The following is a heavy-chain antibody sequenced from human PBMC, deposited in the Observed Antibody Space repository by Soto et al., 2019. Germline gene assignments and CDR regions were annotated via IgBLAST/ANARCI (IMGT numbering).Heavy chain of an antibody. D-gene: IGHD3-10*01. V-gene: IGHV4-59*01. J-gene: IGHJ6*02. CDR2: IYYGGST. CDR3: ERDLFVSPGWFGNVGAGFDV. Sequence: QVQLQESGPGLVKPSETLSLTCSVSGGSISGYYWSWIRQSPGKGLELIGYIYYGGSTAYNPSLKSRATISDHTSQKRFSLKMNSVTAADTAVYFCERDLFVSPGWFGNVGAGFDVWGQGTTVTVSS. CDR1: GGSISGYY.